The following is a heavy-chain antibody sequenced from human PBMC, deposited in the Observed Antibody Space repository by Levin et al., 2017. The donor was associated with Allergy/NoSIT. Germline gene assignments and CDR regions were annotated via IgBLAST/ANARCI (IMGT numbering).Heavy chain of an antibody. V-gene: IGHV4-34*01. CDR1: GGSFSGYY. D-gene: IGHD6-19*01. CDR2: INHSGST. Sequence: SQTLSLTCAVYGGSFSGYYWSWIRQPPGKGLEWIGEINHSGSTNYNPSLKSRVTISVDTSKNQFSLKLSSVTAADTAVYYCARGVPRVAVAGTAIGHRGWFDPWGQGTLVTVSS. CDR3: ARGVPRVAVAGTAIGHRGWFDP. J-gene: IGHJ5*02.